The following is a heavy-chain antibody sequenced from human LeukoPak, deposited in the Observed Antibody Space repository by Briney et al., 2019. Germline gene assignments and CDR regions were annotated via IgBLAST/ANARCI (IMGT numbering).Heavy chain of an antibody. CDR2: IYYSGST. CDR1: GGSISSGDYY. CDR3: ARSLRTPLPTFFFDY. J-gene: IGHJ4*02. V-gene: IGHV4-30-4*08. D-gene: IGHD1-26*01. Sequence: SQTLSLTCTVSGGSISSGDYYWSWIRQPPGKGLEWIGYIYYSGSTYYDPSLKSRVTISVDTSKNQFSLKLSSVTAADTAVYYCARSLRTPLPTFFFDYWGQGTLVTVSS.